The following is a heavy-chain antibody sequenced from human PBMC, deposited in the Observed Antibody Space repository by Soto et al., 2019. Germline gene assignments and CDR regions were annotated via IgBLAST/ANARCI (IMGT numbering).Heavy chain of an antibody. D-gene: IGHD4-17*01. V-gene: IGHV3-15*07. Sequence: EVQLVESGGGLVKPGGSLRLSCAASGFTFNDAWMTWVRQAPGKGLEWDGRIKGKTDGGTTDYAAPVKGRFTISRDESKTTLYLQMNSLKTEDTAVYYCTTMHNYGGNLPFDYWGQGTLVTVSS. CDR3: TTMHNYGGNLPFDY. CDR1: GFTFNDAW. J-gene: IGHJ4*02. CDR2: IKGKTDGGTT.